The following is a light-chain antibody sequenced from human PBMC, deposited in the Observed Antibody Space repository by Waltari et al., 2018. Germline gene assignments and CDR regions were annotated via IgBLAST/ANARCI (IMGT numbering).Light chain of an antibody. CDR2: EVN. CDR1: NNEIGSYNL. Sequence: QSALTQPASVSGSPGQSITISCTGTNNEIGSYNLVSWYQQHPGKAPKVIIFEVNKRPSGVSNRFSGSKSGNTASLTVSGLHPEDEADYYCCSYAGTPRVVFGGGTKLTVL. J-gene: IGLJ2*01. CDR3: CSYAGTPRVV. V-gene: IGLV2-23*02.